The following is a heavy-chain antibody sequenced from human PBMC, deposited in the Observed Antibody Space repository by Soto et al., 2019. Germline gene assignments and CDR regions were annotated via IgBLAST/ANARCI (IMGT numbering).Heavy chain of an antibody. J-gene: IGHJ4*02. V-gene: IGHV4-30-2*01. D-gene: IGHD1-26*01. CDR3: ARGLISGSHYSGGWYYFDS. CDR2: IYHSGSA. CDR1: GGSISSGGYS. Sequence: SETLSLTCAVSGGSISSGGYSWSWIRQPSGKGLEWIGYIYHSGSANYNPSLKSRVTISVHTSSSQFSLELSSVTAADTAVYYCARGLISGSHYSGGWYYFDSWGQGTQVTVSS.